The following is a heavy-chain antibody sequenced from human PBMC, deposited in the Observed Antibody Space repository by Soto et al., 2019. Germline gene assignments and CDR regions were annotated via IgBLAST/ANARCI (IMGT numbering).Heavy chain of an antibody. J-gene: IGHJ5*02. CDR3: GKPAWAESGAIFDP. CDR2: IYYSGST. Sequence: PSETLSLTCTVSGVSIINYYWTWIRQPPGKGLEWIGYIYYSGSTNYNPSLKSRVTISVDTSKNQLSLKLSSVTAADTAVYYCGKPAWAESGAIFDPCGQGTVVT. V-gene: IGHV4-59*01. D-gene: IGHD2-21*01. CDR1: GVSIINYY.